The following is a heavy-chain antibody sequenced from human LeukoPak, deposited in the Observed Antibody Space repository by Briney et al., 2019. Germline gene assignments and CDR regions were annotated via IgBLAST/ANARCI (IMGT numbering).Heavy chain of an antibody. CDR3: ARHDYGEYVFDY. V-gene: IGHV4-4*02. J-gene: IGHJ4*02. D-gene: IGHD4-17*01. CDR1: GDSISSSHW. Sequence: SETLSLTCAVSGDSISSSHWWSWVRQPPGKGLEWIGEIYHSGTTNYNPSLKSRVTISVDTSKNQFSLKLSSVTAADTAVYYCARHDYGEYVFDYWGQGTLVTVSS. CDR2: IYHSGTT.